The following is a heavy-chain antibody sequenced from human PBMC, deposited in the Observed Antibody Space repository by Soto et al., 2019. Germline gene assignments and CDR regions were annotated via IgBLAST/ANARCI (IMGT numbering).Heavy chain of an antibody. CDR3: VRYGDYVAFDI. D-gene: IGHD4-17*01. Sequence: QVQLQESGPGLVKPSQTLSLTCTVSGGSISSGDYYWSWIRQPPGKGLEWIAYIYYSGSTYYNPSLESRVSISVDTSKNQFFLKLSSVTAADTAVYYCVRYGDYVAFDIWGQGTMVTVFS. V-gene: IGHV4-30-4*01. CDR1: GGSISSGDYY. J-gene: IGHJ3*02. CDR2: IYYSGST.